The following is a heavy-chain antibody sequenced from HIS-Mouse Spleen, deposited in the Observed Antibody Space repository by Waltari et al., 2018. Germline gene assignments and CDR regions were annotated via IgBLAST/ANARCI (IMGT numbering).Heavy chain of an antibody. CDR2: IYYSGST. CDR1: GGSIRSRSYY. Sequence: QLQLQESGLGLVKPSETLSLTCTVSGGSIRSRSYYWGWIGQPPGKGLEWIGSIYYSGSTYYNPSLKSRVTISVDTSKNQFSLKLSSVTAADTAVYYCAREIPYSSSWYDWYFDLWGRGTLVTVSS. CDR3: AREIPYSSSWYDWYFDL. V-gene: IGHV4-39*07. D-gene: IGHD6-13*01. J-gene: IGHJ2*01.